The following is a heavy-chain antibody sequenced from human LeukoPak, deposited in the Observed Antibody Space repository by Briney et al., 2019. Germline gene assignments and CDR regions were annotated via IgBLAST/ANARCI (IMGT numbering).Heavy chain of an antibody. J-gene: IGHJ2*01. CDR3: AKDTGVATIIYWYFDL. D-gene: IGHD5-12*01. CDR2: ISDSGGST. Sequence: GGSLRLSCAASGFTFSSYAMSWVRQAPGEGLEWVSGISDSGGSTYYADSVKGRFTISRDNSKNTLYLQMNSLRAEDTAVYYCAKDTGVATIIYWYFDLWGRGTLVTVSS. V-gene: IGHV3-23*01. CDR1: GFTFSSYA.